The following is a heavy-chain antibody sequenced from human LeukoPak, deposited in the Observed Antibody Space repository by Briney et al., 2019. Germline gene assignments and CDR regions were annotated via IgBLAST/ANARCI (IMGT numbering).Heavy chain of an antibody. Sequence: SETLSLTCAVYGGSFSDYYWSWIRQPPGKGLEWIGEINHSGSTNYNPSLKSRVTISVDTSKNQFSLKLSSVTAADTAVYYCARIAARTAYWGQGTLVTVSS. CDR2: INHSGST. J-gene: IGHJ4*02. D-gene: IGHD6-6*01. CDR1: GGSFSDYY. V-gene: IGHV4-34*01. CDR3: ARIAARTAY.